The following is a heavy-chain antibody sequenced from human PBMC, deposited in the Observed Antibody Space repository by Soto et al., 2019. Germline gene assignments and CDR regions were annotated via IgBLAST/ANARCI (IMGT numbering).Heavy chain of an antibody. CDR2: IIPTFGTA. J-gene: IGHJ4*02. CDR1: GGTFSSYA. Sequence: GTSVKVSCKASGGTFSSYAISWVRQAPGQGLEWMGGIIPTFGTANYAQKFQGRVTITADESTSTAYMELSSLRSEDTAVYYCARARGRAVAPGVFDYWGQGTQVTVSS. CDR3: ARARGRAVAPGVFDY. D-gene: IGHD6-19*01. V-gene: IGHV1-69*13.